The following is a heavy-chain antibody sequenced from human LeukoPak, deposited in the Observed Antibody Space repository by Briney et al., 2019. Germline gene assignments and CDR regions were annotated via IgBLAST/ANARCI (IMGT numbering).Heavy chain of an antibody. CDR2: ISYDGSNK. J-gene: IGHJ4*02. CDR1: GFTFSSYG. CDR3: AKGGDCDY. V-gene: IGHV3-30*18. Sequence: GGSLRLSCAASGFTFSSYGMHWVRQAPGKGLEWVAVISYDGSNKYYADSVKGRFTISRDNSKSTLYLQMNSLRAEDTAVYYCAKGGDCDYWGQGTLVTVSS. D-gene: IGHD2-21*02.